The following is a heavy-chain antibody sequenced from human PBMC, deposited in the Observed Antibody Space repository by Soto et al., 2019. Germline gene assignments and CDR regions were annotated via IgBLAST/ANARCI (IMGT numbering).Heavy chain of an antibody. CDR3: ATPGGRSGWYHNWFDP. D-gene: IGHD6-19*01. CDR2: IIPIFGTA. Sequence: QVQRGQSGAEVKKPGSSVKVSCKASGGTFSSYAISWVRQAPGQGLEWMGGIIPIFGTANYAQKFQGRVTITAVDSTSTAYMELSSLRSEDTAVYYCATPGGRSGWYHNWFDPWGQGTLVTVSS. V-gene: IGHV1-69*01. CDR1: GGTFSSYA. J-gene: IGHJ5*02.